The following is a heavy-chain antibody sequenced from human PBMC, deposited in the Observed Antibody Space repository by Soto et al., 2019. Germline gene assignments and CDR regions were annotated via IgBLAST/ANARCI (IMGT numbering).Heavy chain of an antibody. D-gene: IGHD3-22*01. Sequence: QVQLVQSGAEVKKPGSSVKVSCKASGGTFSSYTISWVRQAPGQGLEWMGRIIPILGIANYAQKFQGRVTFTEYKCRRTDYRDRSGMSSEDAAADYWAKETRTMTVEHWGQTTLVTVST. V-gene: IGHV1-69*02. CDR3: AKETRTMTVEH. CDR2: IIPILGIA. J-gene: IGHJ1*01. CDR1: GGTFSSYT.